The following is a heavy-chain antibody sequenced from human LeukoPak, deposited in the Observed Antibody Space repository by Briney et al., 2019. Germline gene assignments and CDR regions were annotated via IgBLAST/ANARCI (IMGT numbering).Heavy chain of an antibody. Sequence: GGSLRLSCAASGFTFSSYEMNWVRQAPGKGLEWVSYISSSGSTIYYADSVKGRFTISRDNAKNSLYLQMNSLRAEDTALYYCAKDPTDYGEPNWYFDLWGRGTLVTVSS. CDR2: ISSSGSTI. CDR1: GFTFSSYE. J-gene: IGHJ2*01. V-gene: IGHV3-48*03. CDR3: AKDPTDYGEPNWYFDL. D-gene: IGHD4-17*01.